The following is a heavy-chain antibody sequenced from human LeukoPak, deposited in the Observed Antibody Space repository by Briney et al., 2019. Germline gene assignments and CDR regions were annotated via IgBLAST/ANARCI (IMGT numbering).Heavy chain of an antibody. J-gene: IGHJ4*02. Sequence: GGSLRLXCAASGFTFSSYSMNWVRQAPGKGLEWVSSISSSSSYIYYADSVKGRFTISRDNAKNSLYLQMNSLRAEDTAVYYCARDAKVGSYYFDYWGQGTLVTVSS. CDR3: ARDAKVGSYYFDY. D-gene: IGHD6-6*01. CDR2: ISSSSSYI. CDR1: GFTFSSYS. V-gene: IGHV3-21*01.